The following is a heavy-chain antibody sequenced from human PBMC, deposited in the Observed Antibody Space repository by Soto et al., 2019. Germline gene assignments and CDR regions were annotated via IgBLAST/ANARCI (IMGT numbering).Heavy chain of an antibody. V-gene: IGHV4-31*03. CDR1: GGSISSGGFY. CDR2: IYYSGSL. CDR3: ARGRAYYGSDSYFDY. Sequence: QVQLQQSGPGLVKPSQTLSLTCTVSGGSISSGGFYWSWIRQHPGKGLEWIGYIYYSGSLYYNPSLKSRVTRSEDTSQNQFSLTLSSVTAADTAVYYCARGRAYYGSDSYFDYWGQGTLVTVSS. J-gene: IGHJ4*02. D-gene: IGHD3-10*01.